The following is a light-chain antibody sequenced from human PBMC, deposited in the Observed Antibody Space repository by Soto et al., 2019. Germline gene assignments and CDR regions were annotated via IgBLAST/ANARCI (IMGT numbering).Light chain of an antibody. CDR1: QSVSSN. Sequence: EIVMTQSPSTLSVSPGERATISCRASQSVSSNLAWYQQKPGQAPRLLIYGASTRATGIPARFSGSGSGTEFTLTISSLQSEDFAVYYCQQYGSSGTFGQGTKVDI. CDR3: QQYGSSGT. CDR2: GAS. J-gene: IGKJ1*01. V-gene: IGKV3-15*01.